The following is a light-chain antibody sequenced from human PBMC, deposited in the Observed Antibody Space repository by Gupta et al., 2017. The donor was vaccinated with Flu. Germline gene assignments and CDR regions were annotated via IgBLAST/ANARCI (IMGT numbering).Light chain of an antibody. CDR2: EVI. Sequence: QSALTQPASVSGSPGQSITISCTGTSSDVGGYNYVPWYQHHPGKAPKLMIYEVINRPSGVSNRFSGSKSGNTASLTISGLQAEDEADYYCSSYTSSNSLEVGGGTKLTVL. CDR3: SSYTSSNSLE. CDR1: SSDVGGYNY. J-gene: IGLJ2*01. V-gene: IGLV2-14*01.